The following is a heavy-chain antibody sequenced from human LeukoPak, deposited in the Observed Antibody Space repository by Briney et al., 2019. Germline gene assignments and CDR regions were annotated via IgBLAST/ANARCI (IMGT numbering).Heavy chain of an antibody. CDR1: GFTFSNSW. D-gene: IGHD1-1*01. J-gene: IGHJ4*02. CDR2: IKQDGSEK. CDR3: ARGTTRVDY. Sequence: GGSLRLSCAASGFTFSNSWMSWVRQAPGKGLEWVASIKQDGSEKYYVDSVRGRFTVSRDNAKKSLYLQMNSLRAEDTAVYYCARGTTRVDYWGQGTLVTVSS. V-gene: IGHV3-7*05.